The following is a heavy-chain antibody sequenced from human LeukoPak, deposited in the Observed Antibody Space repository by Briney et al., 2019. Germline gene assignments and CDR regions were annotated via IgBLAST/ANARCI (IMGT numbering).Heavy chain of an antibody. CDR1: GFTFSSYS. V-gene: IGHV3-21*01. J-gene: IGHJ4*02. D-gene: IGHD6-13*01. CDR2: ISSSSSYI. Sequence: GGSLRLSCAASGFTFSSYSMNWVRQVPGKGLEWVSSISSSSSYIYYADSVKGRFTISRDNAKNSLYLQMNRLRAEDTAVYYCARAGGIAAKPRYDYWGQGTLVTVSS. CDR3: ARAGGIAAKPRYDY.